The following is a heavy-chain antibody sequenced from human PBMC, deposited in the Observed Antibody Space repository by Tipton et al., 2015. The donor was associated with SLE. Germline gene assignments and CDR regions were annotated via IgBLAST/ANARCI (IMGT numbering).Heavy chain of an antibody. CDR1: GFRFSDFY. V-gene: IGHV3-11*04. Sequence: SLRLSCEASGFRFSDFYMSWIRQAPGKGLEWISYIDNGGDTVYYADSVKGRFTISRDNTKNSVYLQLNSLTAEDTAVYYCARDCSPWLGDYFDYWGRGTLVTVSS. CDR3: ARDCSPWLGDYFDY. J-gene: IGHJ4*02. CDR2: IDNGGDTV. D-gene: IGHD3-10*01.